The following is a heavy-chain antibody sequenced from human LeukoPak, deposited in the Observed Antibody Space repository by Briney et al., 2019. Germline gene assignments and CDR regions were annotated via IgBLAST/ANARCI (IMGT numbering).Heavy chain of an antibody. Sequence: GASVKVSCKASGYTFTGYYMHWVRQAPGQGLGWMGWINPNSGGTNYAQKFQGRVTMTRDTSISTAYMELSRLRSDDTAVYYCARGDCSSTSCYTFDYWGQGTLVTVSS. D-gene: IGHD2-2*02. CDR3: ARGDCSSTSCYTFDY. CDR2: INPNSGGT. V-gene: IGHV1-2*02. J-gene: IGHJ4*02. CDR1: GYTFTGYY.